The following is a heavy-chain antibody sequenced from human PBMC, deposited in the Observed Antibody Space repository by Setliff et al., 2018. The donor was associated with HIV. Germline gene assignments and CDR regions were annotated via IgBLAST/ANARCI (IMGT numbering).Heavy chain of an antibody. CDR2: IYPDDSDT. CDR1: GFTFTDYW. J-gene: IGHJ5*01. V-gene: IGHV5-51*01. Sequence: PGESLKISCKGSGFTFTDYWIGWVRQMPEKGLEWMGIIYPDDSDTRYSPSFQGQVTPSADKSINTTYLQWSSLKASDTAMYYCATLVGTNGVVWFDPCGQGTLVTVSS. D-gene: IGHD1-26*01. CDR3: ATLVGTNGVVWFDP.